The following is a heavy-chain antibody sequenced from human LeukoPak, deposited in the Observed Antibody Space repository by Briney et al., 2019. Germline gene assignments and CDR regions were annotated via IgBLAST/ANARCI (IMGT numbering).Heavy chain of an antibody. CDR2: IIPILGTR. J-gene: IGHJ4*02. Sequence: SVNVSCKASGGTFSGFSISWVRQAPGQGLEWMGGIIPILGTRKYAQKFQGRVTITADESTSTVYMELSGLRSEDTAVYYCAGPRGSGNYFSGDYWGQGTLVTVSS. V-gene: IGHV1-69*13. CDR3: AGPRGSGNYFSGDY. CDR1: GGTFSGFS. D-gene: IGHD3-10*01.